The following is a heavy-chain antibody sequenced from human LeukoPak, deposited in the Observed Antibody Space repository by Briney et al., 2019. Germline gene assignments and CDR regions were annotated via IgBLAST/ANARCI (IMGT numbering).Heavy chain of an antibody. CDR3: ARGGYYDILTGYCDTFDI. J-gene: IGHJ3*02. CDR2: INHSGST. CDR1: VGSFSGYY. V-gene: IGHV4-34*01. D-gene: IGHD3-9*01. Sequence: SSETLSLTCAVYVGSFSGYYWTWVRQPPGKGLKWIGEINHSGSTNYNPSLKSRVIISVDPSKNQFSLKLRSVTVADTAVYYCARGGYYDILTGYCDTFDIWGQGTTVTVSS.